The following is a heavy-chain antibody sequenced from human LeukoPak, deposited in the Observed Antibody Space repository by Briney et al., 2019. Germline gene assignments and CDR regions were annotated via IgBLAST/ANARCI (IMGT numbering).Heavy chain of an antibody. CDR2: ISAYNGNT. CDR1: GYTFTGYY. V-gene: IGHV1-18*04. Sequence: ASVKVSCKASGYTFTGYYMHWVRQAPGQGLEWMGWISAYNGNTNYAQKLQGRVTMTTDTSTSTAYMELRSLRSDDTAVYYCARAHSSSWYYYYYYYMDVWGKGTAVTISS. CDR3: ARAHSSSWYYYYYYYMDV. D-gene: IGHD6-13*01. J-gene: IGHJ6*03.